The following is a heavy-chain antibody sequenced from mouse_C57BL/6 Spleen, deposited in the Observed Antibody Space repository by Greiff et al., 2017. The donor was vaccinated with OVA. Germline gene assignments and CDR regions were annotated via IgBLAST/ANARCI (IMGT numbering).Heavy chain of an antibody. CDR2: IDPSDSET. CDR1: GYTFTSYW. V-gene: IGHV1-52*01. J-gene: IGHJ3*01. D-gene: IGHD1-1*01. Sequence: QVQLQQPGAELVRPGSSVKLSCKASGYTFTSYWMHWVKQRPIQGLEWIGNIDPSDSETHYNQKFKDKATLTVDKSSSTAYMQLSSLTSEDSAVYYWAREATVVATSPWVAYWGQGTLVTVSA. CDR3: AREATVVATSPWVAY.